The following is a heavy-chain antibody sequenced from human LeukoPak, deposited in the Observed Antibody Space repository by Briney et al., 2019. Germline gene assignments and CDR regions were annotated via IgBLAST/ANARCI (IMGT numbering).Heavy chain of an antibody. V-gene: IGHV3-7*01. CDR1: GFTFTMLG. J-gene: IGHJ4*02. CDR2: IKQDGSEK. D-gene: IGHD3/OR15-3a*01. Sequence: GGSLRLSCAASGFTFTMLGMNWVRQAPGKGLEWVANIKQDGSEKYYVDSVKGRFTISRDNAKNSLYLQMNSLRAEDTAMYFCARDSRLKWTEYYFDFWGQGTLVTVSS. CDR3: ARDSRLKWTEYYFDF.